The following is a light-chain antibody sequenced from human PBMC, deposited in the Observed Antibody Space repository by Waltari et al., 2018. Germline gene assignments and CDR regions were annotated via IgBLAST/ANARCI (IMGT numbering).Light chain of an antibody. Sequence: QTVVTQEPSLSVSPGGTVTLTCALSSGSVSSTSYATWYQQTPGQAPRTPVYKAARRSSGVPYRFSGSILGNKAALTITGAQADDESDYYCSLYTGSGIWVFGGGTKLTVL. J-gene: IGLJ3*02. CDR1: SGSVSSTSY. V-gene: IGLV8-61*01. CDR2: KAA. CDR3: SLYTGSGIWV.